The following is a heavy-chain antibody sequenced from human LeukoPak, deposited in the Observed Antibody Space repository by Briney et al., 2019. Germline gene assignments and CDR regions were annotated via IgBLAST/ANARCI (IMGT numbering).Heavy chain of an antibody. CDR2: IKSKIDGGTT. V-gene: IGHV3-15*01. Sequence: GGSLRLSCAASGFTFSIAWMSWIRQAPEKGLEWVARIKSKIDGGTTDYAAPVIGRFSISRDDSKNTLYLQVNSLKTEDTAVYYCATEDHGDYNYWGQGILVTVSS. CDR3: ATEDHGDYNY. J-gene: IGHJ4*02. D-gene: IGHD4-17*01. CDR1: GFTFSIAW.